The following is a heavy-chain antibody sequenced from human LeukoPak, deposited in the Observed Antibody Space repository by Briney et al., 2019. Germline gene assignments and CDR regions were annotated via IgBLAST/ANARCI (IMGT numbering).Heavy chain of an antibody. J-gene: IGHJ4*02. CDR3: ARIFGDSPFDY. V-gene: IGHV1-46*01. CDR2: INPSGGST. CDR1: GYTFTSYY. Sequence: ASVKVSCKAFGYTFTSYYTHWVRQAPGQGLEWMGIINPSGGSTSYAQKFQGRVTMTRDTSTNTVYMELSSLRSEDTAVYYCARIFGDSPFDYWGQGTLVTVSS. D-gene: IGHD4-17*01.